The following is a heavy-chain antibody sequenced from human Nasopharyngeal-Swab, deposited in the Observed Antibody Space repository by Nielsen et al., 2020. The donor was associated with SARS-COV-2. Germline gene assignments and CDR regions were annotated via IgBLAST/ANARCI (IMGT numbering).Heavy chain of an antibody. Sequence: ASVKVSCKASGYTFTGYYMHWVRQAPGQGLEWMGWINPNSGGTNYAQKFQGWVTMTRDTSINTAYMELSRLRSDDTAVYYCARALGYCSSTSCDTGESYYYYGMDVWGQGTTVTVSS. CDR3: ARALGYCSSTSCDTGESYYYYGMDV. J-gene: IGHJ6*02. D-gene: IGHD2-2*02. V-gene: IGHV1-2*04. CDR2: INPNSGGT. CDR1: GYTFTGYY.